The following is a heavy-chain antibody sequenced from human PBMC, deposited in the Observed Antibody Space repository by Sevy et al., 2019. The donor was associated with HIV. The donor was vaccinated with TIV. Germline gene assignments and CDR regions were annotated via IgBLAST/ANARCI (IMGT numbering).Heavy chain of an antibody. Sequence: GGSLRLSCAASGFTFSNAWMSWVRQAPGKGLEWVGRIKSKTDGGTTDYAAPVKGRFTISRDDSKNTLYLQMNSLKTEDTAVYYCTTEPFYCGGDCSIDYWGQGTLVTVSS. D-gene: IGHD2-21*02. V-gene: IGHV3-15*01. CDR3: TTEPFYCGGDCSIDY. CDR2: IKSKTDGGTT. J-gene: IGHJ4*02. CDR1: GFTFSNAW.